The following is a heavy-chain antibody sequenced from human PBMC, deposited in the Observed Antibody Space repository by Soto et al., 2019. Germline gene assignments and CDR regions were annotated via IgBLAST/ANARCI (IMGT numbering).Heavy chain of an antibody. V-gene: IGHV3-49*03. CDR2: IRSKAYGGTT. CDR1: GFTFGDYA. CDR3: TIDDQNQWLPSRFDY. J-gene: IGHJ4*02. Sequence: GGSLRLSCTASGFTFGDYAMSWFRQAPGKGLEWVGFIRSKAYGGTTEYAASVKGRFTISRDDSKSIAYLQMNSLKTEDTAVYYCTIDDQNQWLPSRFDYWGQGTLVTVSS. D-gene: IGHD6-19*01.